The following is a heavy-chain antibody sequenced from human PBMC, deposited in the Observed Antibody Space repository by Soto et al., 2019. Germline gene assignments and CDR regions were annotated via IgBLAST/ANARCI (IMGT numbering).Heavy chain of an antibody. D-gene: IGHD6-19*01. CDR2: ISYDGSNK. CDR3: AREVGSGWPNYYYYYGMDV. V-gene: IGHV3-30-3*01. CDR1: GFTFSSYA. J-gene: IGHJ6*02. Sequence: PVGSLRLSCAASGFTFSSYAMHWVRQAPGKGLEWVAVISYDGSNKYYADSVKGRFTISRDNSKNTLYLQMNSLRAEDTAVYYCAREVGSGWPNYYYYYGMDVWGQGTTVTVSS.